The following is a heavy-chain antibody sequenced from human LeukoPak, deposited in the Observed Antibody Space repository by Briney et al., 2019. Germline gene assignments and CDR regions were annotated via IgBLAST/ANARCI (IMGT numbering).Heavy chain of an antibody. Sequence: GGSLRLSCAASGFTFDDYGMSWVRQAPGKGLEWVSGINWNGGSTGYADSVKGRFTISRDNAKNSLYLQMNSLRAEDTAVYYCAKGSYGSGSYYTPSWFDPWGQGTLVTVSS. D-gene: IGHD3-10*01. V-gene: IGHV3-20*04. CDR2: INWNGGST. CDR1: GFTFDDYG. J-gene: IGHJ5*02. CDR3: AKGSYGSGSYYTPSWFDP.